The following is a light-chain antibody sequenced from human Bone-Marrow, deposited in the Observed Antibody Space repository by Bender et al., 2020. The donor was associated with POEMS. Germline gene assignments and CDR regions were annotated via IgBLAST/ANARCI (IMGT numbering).Light chain of an antibody. J-gene: IGLJ3*02. Sequence: QSALTQPASVSGSPGQSITISCTGTSSDVGSYNLVSWYQQHPGKAPKLMIYEVSKRPSGVSNRFSGSKSGNTASLTISGLQSEDEGDYYCCSYAGSHTWVFGGGTKVTVL. CDR3: CSYAGSHTWV. CDR2: EVS. CDR1: SSDVGSYNL. V-gene: IGLV2-23*02.